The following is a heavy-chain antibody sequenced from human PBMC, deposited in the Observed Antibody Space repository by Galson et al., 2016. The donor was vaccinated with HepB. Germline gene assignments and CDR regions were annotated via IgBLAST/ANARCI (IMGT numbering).Heavy chain of an antibody. V-gene: IGHV3-21*01. Sequence: SLRLSCAASGISFSTFSMNWVRQAPGQGLEWLSSISSNGDFINYADSAKGRFTISRDNADNSLFLHMSSLRAEDTAIYYCARDNSHCGRTSCIPTYRYFDLWGSGTLVTVSS. D-gene: IGHD2-2*01. CDR1: GISFSTFS. CDR3: ARDNSHCGRTSCIPTYRYFDL. J-gene: IGHJ2*01. CDR2: ISSNGDFI.